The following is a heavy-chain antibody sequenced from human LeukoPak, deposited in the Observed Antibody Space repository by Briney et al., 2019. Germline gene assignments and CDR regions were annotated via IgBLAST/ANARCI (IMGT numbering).Heavy chain of an antibody. J-gene: IGHJ4*02. D-gene: IGHD3-10*01. V-gene: IGHV3-9*01. CDR3: AREDSYYYGSGSYPFDY. CDR1: GFTFNAYA. Sequence: GGSLRLSCAASGFTFNAYAMHWVPLAPGKGLEWVSAISSDSGSIHYADSVKGRFTISRDNAKNSLYLQMNSLRAEDTAVYYCAREDSYYYGSGSYPFDYWGQGTLVTVSS. CDR2: ISSDSGSI.